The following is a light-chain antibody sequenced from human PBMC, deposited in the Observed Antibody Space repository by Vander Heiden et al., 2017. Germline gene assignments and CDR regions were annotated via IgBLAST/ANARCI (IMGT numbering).Light chain of an antibody. CDR3: QQYDYLPPT. CDR1: LDITNY. V-gene: IGKV1-33*01. CDR2: DAS. Sequence: DIQITQSPSSLSASVGDKITITCQASLDITNYLNWYQQKPGKAPKLLIYDASNLETGVPSRFSGSGSGTHFTFTISSLQPEDFATYYWQQYDYLPPTFGQGTRLEIK. J-gene: IGKJ5*01.